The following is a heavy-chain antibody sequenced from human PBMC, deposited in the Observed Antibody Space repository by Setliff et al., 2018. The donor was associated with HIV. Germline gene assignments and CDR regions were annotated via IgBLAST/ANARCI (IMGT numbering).Heavy chain of an antibody. CDR2: IFSSGST. Sequence: SETLSLTCTVSGGSISSYCWNWIRQSPGRGLEWIGFIFSSGSTKYNPSLQSRVTMSIDTSKNQFSLKLTSVTAADTAVDYCARRIDNSGTFPDKNWFDTWGQGSLVTAPQ. D-gene: IGHD3-10*01. CDR1: GGSISSYC. CDR3: ARRIDNSGTFPDKNWFDT. V-gene: IGHV4-4*09. J-gene: IGHJ5*02.